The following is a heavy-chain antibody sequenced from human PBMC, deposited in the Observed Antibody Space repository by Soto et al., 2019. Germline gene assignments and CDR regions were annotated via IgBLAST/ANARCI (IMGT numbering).Heavy chain of an antibody. J-gene: IGHJ6*02. CDR3: ARADYEILTGSYAMDV. Sequence: SETLSLTCTVSGDSLGNYYWFWILQPVWKGLEWIGRVSSSGNTNANPTLNSRATMSIDTSKNQFSLRLRSVTAADTAVYYCARADYEILTGSYAMDVWGQGTTVTVSS. CDR2: VSSSGNT. D-gene: IGHD3-9*01. CDR1: GDSLGNYY. V-gene: IGHV4-4*07.